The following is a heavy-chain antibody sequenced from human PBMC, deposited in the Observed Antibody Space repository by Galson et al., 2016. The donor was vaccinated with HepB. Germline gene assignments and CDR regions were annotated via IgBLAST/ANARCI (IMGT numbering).Heavy chain of an antibody. Sequence: LSLTCAVYGGSFTNYYWSWIRQPPGKGLEWIGEIYHSGCTNYNPSLKSRLTISVDTSKNQFSLKLSFVTAAETAVYYCAKGLQGGFKMVPYNWFGPWGQGTLVTVSS. J-gene: IGHJ5*02. CDR1: GGSFTNYY. CDR3: AKGLQGGFKMVPYNWFGP. CDR2: IYHSGCT. D-gene: IGHD3-10*01. V-gene: IGHV4-34*01.